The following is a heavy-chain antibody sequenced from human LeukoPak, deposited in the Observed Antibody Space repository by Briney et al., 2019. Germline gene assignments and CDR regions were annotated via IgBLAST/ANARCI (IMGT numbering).Heavy chain of an antibody. V-gene: IGHV4-39*07. CDR2: IYYSGST. CDR3: AREGIAPTLYYFDY. J-gene: IGHJ4*02. D-gene: IGHD6-13*01. CDR1: GGSLSSSSYY. Sequence: SETLSLTCTVSGGSLSSSSYYWGWIRQPPGKGLEWIGSIYYSGSTYYNPSLKSRVTISVDTSKNQFSLKLSSVTAADTAVYYCAREGIAPTLYYFDYWGQGTLVTVSS.